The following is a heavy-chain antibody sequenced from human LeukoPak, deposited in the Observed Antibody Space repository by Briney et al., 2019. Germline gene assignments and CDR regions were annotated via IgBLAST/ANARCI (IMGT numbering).Heavy chain of an antibody. J-gene: IGHJ6*03. V-gene: IGHV3-21*01. D-gene: IGHD1-26*01. CDR3: ARQGIVGAYYYYYYMDV. CDR1: GFTFSSYS. Sequence: GGSLRLSCAASGFTFSSYSMNWVRQAPGKGLEWVSSISSSSSYIYYADSVKGRFTISRDNAKNSLYLQMNSLRAEDTAVYYCARQGIVGAYYYYYYMDVWGNGTTVTVSS. CDR2: ISSSSSYI.